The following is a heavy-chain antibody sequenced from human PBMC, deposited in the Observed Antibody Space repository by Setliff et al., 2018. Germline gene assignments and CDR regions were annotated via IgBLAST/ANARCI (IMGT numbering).Heavy chain of an antibody. CDR2: IKQDGSEK. Sequence: LRLSCAASGFTFSSYWMSWVRQAPGKGLEWVANIKQDGSEKYYVDSVKGRFTISRDNAKNSLYLQMNSLRAEDTAVYYCVRDISSASGILDFWGQGTLVTVSS. CDR1: GFTFSSYW. D-gene: IGHD3-3*01. CDR3: VRDISSASGILDF. J-gene: IGHJ4*02. V-gene: IGHV3-7*03.